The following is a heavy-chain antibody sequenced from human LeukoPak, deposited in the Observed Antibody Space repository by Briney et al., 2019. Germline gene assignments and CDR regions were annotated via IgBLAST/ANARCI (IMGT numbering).Heavy chain of an antibody. D-gene: IGHD3-22*01. Sequence: GGSLRLSCTASGFTFGDYAMSWFRQAPGKGLEWVGFIRSKAYGGTTEYAASVKGRFTISRDDSKSIAYLQMNSLKTEDTAVYYCRLYDSSGYSDYWGQGTLVTVSS. CDR3: RLYDSSGYSDY. CDR2: IRSKAYGGTT. CDR1: GFTFGDYA. V-gene: IGHV3-49*03. J-gene: IGHJ4*02.